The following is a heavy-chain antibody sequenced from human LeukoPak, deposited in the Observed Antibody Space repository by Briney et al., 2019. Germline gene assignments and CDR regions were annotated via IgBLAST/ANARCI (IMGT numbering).Heavy chain of an antibody. CDR2: ISSSGSTI. V-gene: IGHV3-48*03. Sequence: GGSLRLSCAASGFTFRSYEMNWVRQAPGKGLEWVSYISSSGSTIYYTDSVKGRFTISRDNAKNSLYLQVNSLRAEDTAVYYCARVELAPYYYYMDVWGKGTTVTVSS. CDR3: ARVELAPYYYYMDV. CDR1: GFTFRSYE. J-gene: IGHJ6*03. D-gene: IGHD1-7*01.